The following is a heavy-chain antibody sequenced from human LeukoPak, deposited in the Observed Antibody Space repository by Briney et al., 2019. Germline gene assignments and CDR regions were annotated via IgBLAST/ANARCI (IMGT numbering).Heavy chain of an antibody. J-gene: IGHJ6*03. V-gene: IGHV3-21*01. Sequence: KSGGSLRLSCAGSGFTFSSYSMNWVRQAPGKGLEWVSSITTSSSYIYYADSVKGRFTISRDNAKNSLYLQMNSLRAEDTAVYYCARDQYGSGDGYYMDVWGKGTTVTISS. CDR3: ARDQYGSGDGYYMDV. CDR2: ITTSSSYI. D-gene: IGHD3-10*01. CDR1: GFTFSSYS.